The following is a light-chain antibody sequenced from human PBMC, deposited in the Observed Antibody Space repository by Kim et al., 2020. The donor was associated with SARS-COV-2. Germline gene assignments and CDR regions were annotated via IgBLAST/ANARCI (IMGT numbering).Light chain of an antibody. Sequence: QSVPISCTGTSSDVGGYNYVSWYQHHPGKAPKLMIYEVTERPSGVPDRFSGSKSGNTASLTVSGLQAEDEADYYCSSYAVTNNPYVFGTGTRSPS. CDR3: SSYAVTNNPYV. CDR2: EVT. CDR1: SSDVGGYNY. J-gene: IGLJ1*01. V-gene: IGLV2-8*01.